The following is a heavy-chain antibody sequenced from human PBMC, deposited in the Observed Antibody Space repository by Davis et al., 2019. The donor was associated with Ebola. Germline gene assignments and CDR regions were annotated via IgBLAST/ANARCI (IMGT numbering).Heavy chain of an antibody. D-gene: IGHD6-19*01. CDR3: AKEGSGWDLDY. J-gene: IGHJ4*02. V-gene: IGHV3-30-3*01. CDR1: GFTFSSYA. Sequence: GESLKISCAASGFTFSSYAMHWVRQAPGKGLEWVAVISYDGSNKYYADSVKGRFTISRDNSKNTLYLQMNSLRAEDTAVYYCAKEGSGWDLDYWGQGTLVTVSS. CDR2: ISYDGSNK.